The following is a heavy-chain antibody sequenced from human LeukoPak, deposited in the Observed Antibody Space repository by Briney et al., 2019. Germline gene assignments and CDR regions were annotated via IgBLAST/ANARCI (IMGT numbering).Heavy chain of an antibody. J-gene: IGHJ3*02. D-gene: IGHD2-2*01. CDR1: GGSIRSSY. V-gene: IGHV4-59*01. Sequence: PSETLSLTCTVSGGSIRSSYWSWIRQPPGKGLEWIGYIYYSGSTDYNPSLKSRVTISVDTSKNQFSLKLSSVTAADTAVYYCAILIVVVPAADREDAFDIWGQGTMVTVSS. CDR3: AILIVVVPAADREDAFDI. CDR2: IYYSGST.